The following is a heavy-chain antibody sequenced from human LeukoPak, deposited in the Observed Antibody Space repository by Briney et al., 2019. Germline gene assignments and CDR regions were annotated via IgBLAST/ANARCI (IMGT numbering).Heavy chain of an antibody. V-gene: IGHV3-23*01. Sequence: RGSLRLSCAASGFTFSNYAMSWVRQAPGKGLEWVSVISGSGGSTYYADSVKGRFTISRDNSKNTLYLQMNSLRAEDTAVYYCAARDIVVVVAATLDYWGQGTLVTVSS. CDR2: ISGSGGST. D-gene: IGHD2-15*01. J-gene: IGHJ4*02. CDR1: GFTFSNYA. CDR3: AARDIVVVVAATLDY.